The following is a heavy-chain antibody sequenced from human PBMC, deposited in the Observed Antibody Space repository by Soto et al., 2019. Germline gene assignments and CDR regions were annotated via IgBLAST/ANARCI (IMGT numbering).Heavy chain of an antibody. CDR2: ISYDGSNK. CDR1: GFTFSHYG. V-gene: IGHV3-30*03. CDR3: ARYSGKYQGPIDY. Sequence: QVQLVESGGGVVQPGRSLRLSCAASGFTFSHYGIHWVRQAPGKGLEWLAVISYDGSNKHYADSGKGRFTVSRDNAKNTLYLQMNSRRAEDTAVYFCARYSGKYQGPIDYWGQGTLVTVSS. D-gene: IGHD1-26*01. J-gene: IGHJ4*02.